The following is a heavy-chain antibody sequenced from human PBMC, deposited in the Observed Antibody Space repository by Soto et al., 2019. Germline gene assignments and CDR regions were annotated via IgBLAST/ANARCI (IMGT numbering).Heavy chain of an antibody. Sequence: GESLKISCKGSGFSFTNYWISWVRQMPGKGLEWMGNIDPVDSYANYSPSFQGHVTFSVDTSISTAYLQWSSLKASDTAMYFCARIESIALNWFDPWGQGTLVTVSS. CDR2: IDPVDSYA. D-gene: IGHD6-13*01. V-gene: IGHV5-10-1*01. CDR1: GFSFTNYW. J-gene: IGHJ5*02. CDR3: ARIESIALNWFDP.